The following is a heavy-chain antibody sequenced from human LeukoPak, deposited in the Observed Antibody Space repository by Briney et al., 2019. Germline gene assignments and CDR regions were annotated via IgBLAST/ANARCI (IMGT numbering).Heavy chain of an antibody. D-gene: IGHD3-3*01. CDR2: IDTDGTTT. Sequence: GGSLRLSCTTSEFTFNNHWMHWVRQVPGKGLVWVSRIDTDGTTTDYADSVKGRFTISRDNAKNTLYLQMNSLRAEDTAVYYCARASLEWLLSYYYYYYMDVWGKGTTVTVSS. J-gene: IGHJ6*03. CDR1: EFTFNNHW. V-gene: IGHV3-74*01. CDR3: ARASLEWLLSYYYYYYMDV.